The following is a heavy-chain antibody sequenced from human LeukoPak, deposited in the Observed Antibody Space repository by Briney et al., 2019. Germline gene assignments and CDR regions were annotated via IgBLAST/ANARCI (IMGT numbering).Heavy chain of an antibody. D-gene: IGHD3-22*01. CDR2: ISGSGGST. J-gene: IGHJ1*01. Sequence: GGSLRLSCAASGFTFSSYAMSWVRQAPGKGLEWVSGISGSGGSTYYADSVKGRFTISRDNSKNTLYLQMNSLRAEDTAVYYCAKVAHTYYYDSSGYYPGYLQHWGQGTLVTVSS. V-gene: IGHV3-23*01. CDR1: GFTFSSYA. CDR3: AKVAHTYYYDSSGYYPGYLQH.